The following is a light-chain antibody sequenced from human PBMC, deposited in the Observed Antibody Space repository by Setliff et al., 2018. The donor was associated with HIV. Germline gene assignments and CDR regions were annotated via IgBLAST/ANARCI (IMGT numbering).Light chain of an antibody. CDR3: QVWDSSSDHPFA. Sequence: SYALTQPPSVSVAPGKTARITCEGNNIGSASVHWYQQKPGQAPVVVIYYDSDRPSGIPERFSGSNSGNTATLTISRVEAGDEADYYCQVWDSSSDHPFAFGTGTKGTVL. CDR2: YDS. J-gene: IGLJ1*01. CDR1: NIGSAS. V-gene: IGLV3-21*04.